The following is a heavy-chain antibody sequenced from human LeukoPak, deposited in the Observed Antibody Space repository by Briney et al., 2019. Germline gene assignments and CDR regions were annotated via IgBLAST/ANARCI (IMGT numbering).Heavy chain of an antibody. CDR3: AREESGGYFDY. V-gene: IGHV1-46*01. J-gene: IGHJ4*02. Sequence: ASVKVSCKASRFTLTNYYMHWVRQAPGQGREWMGLINPSGSSTNYAQKFRGRVTMTRDTSTTTVYMELSSLRSEDTAVYYCAREESGGYFDYGGQGTLVTVSS. CDR2: INPSGSST. CDR1: RFTLTNYY. D-gene: IGHD2-8*02.